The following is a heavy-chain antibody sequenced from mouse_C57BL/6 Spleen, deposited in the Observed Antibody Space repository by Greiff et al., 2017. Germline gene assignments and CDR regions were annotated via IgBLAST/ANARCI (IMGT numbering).Heavy chain of an antibody. V-gene: IGHV2-5*01. J-gene: IGHJ1*03. CDR2: IWRGGST. CDR1: GFSLTSYG. D-gene: IGHD3-2*02. CDR3: AKNSGTHNFDV. Sequence: VMLVESGPGLVAPSQSLSITCTVSGFSLTSYGVHWVRQSPGKGLEWLGVIWRGGSTDYNAAFMSRLSITKDNSKSQVFFKMNSLQADDTAIYYCAKNSGTHNFDVWGTGTTVTVSS.